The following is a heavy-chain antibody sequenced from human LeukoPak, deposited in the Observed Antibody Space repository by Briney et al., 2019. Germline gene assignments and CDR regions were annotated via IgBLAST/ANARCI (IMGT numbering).Heavy chain of an antibody. CDR2: IIPIFGTA. D-gene: IGHD6-13*01. CDR1: GGTFSSYA. V-gene: IGHV1-69*05. Sequence: ASVKVSCKASGGTFSSYAISWVRQAPGQGLEWMGRIIPIFGTANYAQKFQGRVTITTDESTSTAYMELSSLRSEDTAVYYCARDPRAAAGTSLMGYAFDIYGQGTMVTVSS. CDR3: ARDPRAAAGTSLMGYAFDI. J-gene: IGHJ3*02.